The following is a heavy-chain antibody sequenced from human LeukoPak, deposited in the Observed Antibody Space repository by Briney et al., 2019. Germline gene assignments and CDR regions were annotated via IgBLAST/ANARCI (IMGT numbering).Heavy chain of an antibody. D-gene: IGHD6-13*01. CDR3: AKTKAHSSSWYYFDY. CDR2: ISGSGANT. CDR1: GFSFSSYG. V-gene: IGHV3-23*01. Sequence: GGSLRLSCVASGFSFSSYGMGWVRQAPGKGLEWVSVISGSGANTYYADSVKGRFTISRDNSKNTLYLQMNSLRAEDTAVYYCAKTKAHSSSWYYFDYWGQGTLVTVSS. J-gene: IGHJ4*02.